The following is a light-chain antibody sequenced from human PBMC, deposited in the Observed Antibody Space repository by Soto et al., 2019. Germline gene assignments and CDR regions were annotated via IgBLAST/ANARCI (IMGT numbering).Light chain of an antibody. CDR2: GAS. Sequence: EMVLTQSPGTLSLSPGERATLSCRASQSVSSSYLAWYQQKTGQAPRLLIYGASSRATGIPDRFSGSGSGTDFTLTISRLEPEDFAMYYCQQYGRAPLVTFGQGTRLEIK. V-gene: IGKV3-20*01. CDR1: QSVSSSY. J-gene: IGKJ5*01. CDR3: QQYGRAPLVT.